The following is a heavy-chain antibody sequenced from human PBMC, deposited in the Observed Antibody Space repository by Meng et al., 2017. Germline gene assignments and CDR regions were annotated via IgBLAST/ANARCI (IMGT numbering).Heavy chain of an antibody. CDR3: ARVVFGELLSFDY. Sequence: GESLKISCAASGFTFSSYSMNWVRQAPGKGLEWVSSISSSSSYIYYADSVKGRFTISRDNAKNSLYLQMNSLRAEDTAVYYCARVVFGELLSFDYWGQGTRVTVSS. CDR2: ISSSSSYI. V-gene: IGHV3-21*01. J-gene: IGHJ4*02. CDR1: GFTFSSYS. D-gene: IGHD3-10*02.